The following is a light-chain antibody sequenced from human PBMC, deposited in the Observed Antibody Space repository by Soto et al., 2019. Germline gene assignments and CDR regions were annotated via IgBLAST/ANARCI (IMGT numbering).Light chain of an antibody. J-gene: IGLJ3*02. CDR1: SSNIGSNY. CDR2: RNN. Sequence: QSVLTQPPSASGTPGQRVTISCSGSSSNIGSNYEYWYQQLPGTAPKLLIYRNNQRPSGVPDRFSGSKSGTSASLAISGLRSEDEADYYCAAWDDSLSGHWVFGGGTKLTVL. V-gene: IGLV1-47*01. CDR3: AAWDDSLSGHWV.